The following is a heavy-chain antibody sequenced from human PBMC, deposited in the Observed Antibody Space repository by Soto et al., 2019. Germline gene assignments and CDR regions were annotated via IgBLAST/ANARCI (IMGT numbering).Heavy chain of an antibody. CDR2: ISGSGGST. D-gene: IGHD3-10*01. V-gene: IGHV3-23*01. CDR1: GFTFSSYA. J-gene: IGHJ6*02. CDR3: ATHPLWFGIKSL. Sequence: GGSLRLSCAASGFTFSSYAMCWVRQAPGKGLEWVSAISGSGGSTYYADSVKGRFTISRDNSKNTLYLQMNSLRAEDTAVYYCATHPLWFGIKSLWGQGTTVTVSS.